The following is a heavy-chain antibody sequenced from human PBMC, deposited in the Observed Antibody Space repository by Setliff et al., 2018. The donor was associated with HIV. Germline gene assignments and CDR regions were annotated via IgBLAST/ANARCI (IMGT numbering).Heavy chain of an antibody. Sequence: PSETLSLTCAVYVESFSGFYWSWIRQPPGKGLEWIGEISHSGSTNYNPSLKSRVTISVDTSKNQFSLKLSFVTAADTAVYYCARGWFGGYYFDYWGQGTLVTVSS. D-gene: IGHD3-10*01. CDR3: ARGWFGGYYFDY. CDR2: ISHSGST. CDR1: VESFSGFY. V-gene: IGHV4-34*01. J-gene: IGHJ4*02.